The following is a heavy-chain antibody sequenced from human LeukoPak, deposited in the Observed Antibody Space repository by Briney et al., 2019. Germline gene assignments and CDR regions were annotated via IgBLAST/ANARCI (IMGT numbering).Heavy chain of an antibody. D-gene: IGHD1-1*01. V-gene: IGHV4-31*03. CDR2: IYSSGSP. CDR3: ARDDKSFGTSAFDL. J-gene: IGHJ3*01. Sequence: SSETLSLTCIVSGGSINNGDYSWNWIRQHPGKGLEWIGYIYSSGSPYHKPSLKSRVTISIDTSKNQFSLKLSSVTAADTAMYYCARDDKSFGTSAFDLWGQGTMVTVSS. CDR1: GGSINNGDYS.